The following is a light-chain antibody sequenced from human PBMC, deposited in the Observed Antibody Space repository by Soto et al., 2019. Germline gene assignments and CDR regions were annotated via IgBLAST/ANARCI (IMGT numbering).Light chain of an antibody. CDR2: GAS. Sequence: EVVMTQSPATLSVSPGERVTLSCRASQSINAHLAWYQQKPGQAPRLLIHGASTRATGIPARFSGSGFGTESILTISSLQSGGYAVYYCQHYNSWLWTFGQGTKVE. CDR1: QSINAH. V-gene: IGKV3-15*01. J-gene: IGKJ1*01. CDR3: QHYNSWLWT.